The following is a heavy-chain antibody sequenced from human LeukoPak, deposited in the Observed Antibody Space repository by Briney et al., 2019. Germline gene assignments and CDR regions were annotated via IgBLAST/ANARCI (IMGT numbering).Heavy chain of an antibody. Sequence: GGSLRLSCAASGFTFSTYAMDWVRQAPGKGLGYVSSISTNGESAYYADSVKGRFTISRDNSKNTLYLQMGSLRAEDMAVYYCARDGAYCSSTSCPGAYYYYGMDVWGQGTTVTVSS. CDR3: ARDGAYCSSTSCPGAYYYYGMDV. CDR2: ISTNGESA. CDR1: GFTFSTYA. V-gene: IGHV3-64*02. D-gene: IGHD2-2*01. J-gene: IGHJ6*02.